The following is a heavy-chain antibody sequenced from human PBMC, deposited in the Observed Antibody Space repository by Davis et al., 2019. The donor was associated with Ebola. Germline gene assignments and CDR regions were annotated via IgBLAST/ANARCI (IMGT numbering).Heavy chain of an antibody. CDR1: GYRFTSYA. Sequence: ASVKVSCMASGYRFTSYAMDWVRAAPGQRLEWMGWVDGRNVNTKYSQRFQGRVTITTDTSASTVYLDLTSLRSDDTAVFYCARATFGYNSGWYTDYWGPGSLVTVSS. CDR3: ARATFGYNSGWYTDY. D-gene: IGHD6-19*01. J-gene: IGHJ4*02. CDR2: VDGRNVNT. V-gene: IGHV1-3*01.